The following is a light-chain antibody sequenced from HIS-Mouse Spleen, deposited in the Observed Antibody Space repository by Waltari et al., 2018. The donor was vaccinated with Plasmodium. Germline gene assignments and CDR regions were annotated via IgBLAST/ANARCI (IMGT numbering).Light chain of an antibody. J-gene: IGLJ3*02. V-gene: IGLV2-11*01. CDR1: STPVGGYNY. CDR2: DVS. CDR3: CSYAGSYTWV. Sequence: QSVLTQPRSVSGSPDQLVTISRTGTSTPVGGYNYLPWYQPHPGKAPKLMIYDVSKRPSGVPDRFSGSKSGNTASLTISGLQAEDEADYYCCSYAGSYTWVFGGGTKLTVL.